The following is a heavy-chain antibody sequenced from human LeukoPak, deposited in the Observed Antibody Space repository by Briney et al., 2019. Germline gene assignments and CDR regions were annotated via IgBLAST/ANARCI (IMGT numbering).Heavy chain of an antibody. CDR1: GFTFSSYW. CDR2: IKHDGSEK. D-gene: IGHD3-10*01. Sequence: GGSLRLSCAASGFTFSSYWMSWVRQAPGKGLEWVASIKHDGSEKYYVDSVKGRFTISRDNAKNSLYLQMNSLRAEDTAVYYCARRLGLGFGEYSNNWFDPWGQGTLVTASS. V-gene: IGHV3-7*01. J-gene: IGHJ5*02. CDR3: ARRLGLGFGEYSNNWFDP.